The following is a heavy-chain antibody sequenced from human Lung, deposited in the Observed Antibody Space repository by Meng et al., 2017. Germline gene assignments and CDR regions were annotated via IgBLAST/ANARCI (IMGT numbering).Heavy chain of an antibody. V-gene: IGHV4-31*03. CDR3: VGTIGYYYAMAY. CDR1: GGSISSGGYF. D-gene: IGHD3-22*01. CDR2: NYYSGST. J-gene: IGHJ4*02. Sequence: QVQLQESGPGLVKPSQTLSLTCTVSGGSISSGGYFWSWIRQYPGKGLGWIGYNYYSGSTYYNPSLRTRVTISLDTSKNQYSLKLNSVTAADTAVYYCVGTIGYYYAMAYWGQGTLVTVSS.